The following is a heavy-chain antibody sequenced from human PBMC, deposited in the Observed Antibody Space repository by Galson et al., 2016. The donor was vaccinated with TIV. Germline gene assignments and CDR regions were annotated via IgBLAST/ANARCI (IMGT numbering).Heavy chain of an antibody. J-gene: IGHJ4*02. CDR3: ATTGGTNWSYFDN. D-gene: IGHD1/OR15-1a*01. V-gene: IGHV3-53*01. CDR2: LYVLDTT. CDR1: GFDVSRHY. Sequence: SLRLSCAASGFDVSRHYMNWVRQAPGKGLEWVSVLYVLDTTYYADSVKGRFTGSRDTSKNTLYLEMTDLRAEDTAVYYCATTGGTNWSYFDNWGQGALVTVSS.